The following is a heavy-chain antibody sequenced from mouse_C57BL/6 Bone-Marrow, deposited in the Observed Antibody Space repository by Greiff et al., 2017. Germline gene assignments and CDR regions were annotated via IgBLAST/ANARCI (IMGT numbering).Heavy chain of an antibody. V-gene: IGHV1-54*01. CDR1: GYAFTNYW. CDR3: ARAEYWGCWFAY. J-gene: IGHJ3*01. D-gene: IGHD3-3*01. CDR2: INPGSGGT. Sequence: QVQLQQSGAELVRPGTSVKVSCKASGYAFTNYWIEWVKQRPGRGLEWIGMINPGSGGTKYNEKFKGKATLTADKSSSTAYMQLSSLTSEDSAVYFCARAEYWGCWFAYWGKGTMVTVSA.